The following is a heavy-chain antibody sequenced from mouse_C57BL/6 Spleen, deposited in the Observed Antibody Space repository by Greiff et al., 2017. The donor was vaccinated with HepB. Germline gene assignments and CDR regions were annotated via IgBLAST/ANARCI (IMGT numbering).Heavy chain of an antibody. CDR3: AREPTGTGDY. V-gene: IGHV1-26*01. CDR1: GYTFTDYY. D-gene: IGHD4-1*01. CDR2: INPNNGGT. J-gene: IGHJ2*01. Sequence: EVQLQQSGPELVKPGASVKISCKASGYTFTDYYMNWVKQSHGKSLEWIGDINPNNGGTSYNQKFKGKATLTVDKSSSTAYMELRSLTSEDSAVYYCAREPTGTGDYWGQGTTLTVSS.